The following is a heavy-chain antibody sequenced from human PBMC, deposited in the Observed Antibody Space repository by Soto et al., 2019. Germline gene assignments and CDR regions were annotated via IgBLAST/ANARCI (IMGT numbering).Heavy chain of an antibody. CDR3: ARGDSGWYSSYFDY. D-gene: IGHD6-19*01. V-gene: IGHV3-30-3*01. Sequence: QVQLVESGGGVVQPGRSLRLSCAASGFTFSSYAMHWVRQAPGKGLEWVAVISYDGSNKYYADSVKGRFTISRDNSKNTLYLQMNSRRPEDTAVYYCARGDSGWYSSYFDYLGHGTLVTVSS. CDR1: GFTFSSYA. J-gene: IGHJ4*01. CDR2: ISYDGSNK.